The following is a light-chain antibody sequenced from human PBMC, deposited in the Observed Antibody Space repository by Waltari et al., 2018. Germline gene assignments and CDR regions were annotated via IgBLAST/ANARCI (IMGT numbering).Light chain of an antibody. CDR3: QQYNKRPYT. CDR1: QSVSSN. J-gene: IGKJ2*01. Sequence: EIVLTQSPATISVSPGDKVNLSCGASQSVSSNLAWYQQRPGQAPRFLIYAASSRATGIPARFSGSGSGTEFILTISSLQSEDFAVYYCQQYNKRPYTFGQGTKVEIK. CDR2: AAS. V-gene: IGKV3D-15*01.